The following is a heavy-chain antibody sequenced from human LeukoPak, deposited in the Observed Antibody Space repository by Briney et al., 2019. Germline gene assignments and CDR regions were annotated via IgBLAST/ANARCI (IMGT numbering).Heavy chain of an antibody. J-gene: IGHJ6*03. Sequence: GGSLRLSCAASGFTFSSYGMHWVRQAPGKGLEWVAFIRYDGSNKYYADSVKGRFTISRDNSKNTLYLQMNSLRAEDTAVYYCAKDFSLPPVYYYYYYMDVWGKGTTVTVSS. D-gene: IGHD3-3*01. CDR3: AKDFSLPPVYYYYYYMDV. V-gene: IGHV3-30*02. CDR2: IRYDGSNK. CDR1: GFTFSSYG.